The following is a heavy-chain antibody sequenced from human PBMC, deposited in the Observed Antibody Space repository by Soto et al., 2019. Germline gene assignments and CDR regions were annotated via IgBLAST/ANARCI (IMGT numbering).Heavy chain of an antibody. CDR1: GFTFSSYW. V-gene: IGHV3-7*01. CDR3: ARVGGNPPGYYYGMDV. D-gene: IGHD2-15*01. J-gene: IGHJ6*02. Sequence: GGSLRLSCAASGFTFSSYWMSWVRQALGKGLEWVANIKQDGSEEYYVDSVKGRFTISRDNAKNSLYLQMNSLRAEDTAVYYCARVGGNPPGYYYGMDVWGQGTTVTVSS. CDR2: IKQDGSEE.